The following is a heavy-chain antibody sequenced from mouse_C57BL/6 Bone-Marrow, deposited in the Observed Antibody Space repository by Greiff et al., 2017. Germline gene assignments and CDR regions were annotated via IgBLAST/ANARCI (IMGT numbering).Heavy chain of an antibody. J-gene: IGHJ2*01. Sequence: EVQLQQSGPELVKPGASVKISCKASGYTFTDYYMNWVKQSHGKSLEWIGDINPNNGGTSYNQKFKGKATLTVDQSSSPAYMELRSLTSEDSAVYYCARGAVFDYWGQGTTLTVSS. CDR1: GYTFTDYY. CDR2: INPNNGGT. V-gene: IGHV1-26*01. CDR3: ARGAVFDY.